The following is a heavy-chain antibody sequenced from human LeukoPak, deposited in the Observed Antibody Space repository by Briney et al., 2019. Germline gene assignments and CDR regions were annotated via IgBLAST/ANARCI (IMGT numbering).Heavy chain of an antibody. V-gene: IGHV4-39*01. Sequence: PSETLSLTCTVSGGSISSSSYYWGWIRQPPGKGLEWIGSIYYSGSTYYNPSLKSRVTISVDTSKNQFSLKLSSVTAADTAVYYCARALTVDWYFDLWGRGTLVTVSS. J-gene: IGHJ2*01. CDR1: GGSISSSSYY. CDR2: IYYSGST. D-gene: IGHD7-27*01. CDR3: ARALTVDWYFDL.